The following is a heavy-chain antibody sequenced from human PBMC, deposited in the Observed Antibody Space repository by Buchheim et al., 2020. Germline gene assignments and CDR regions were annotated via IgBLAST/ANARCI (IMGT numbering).Heavy chain of an antibody. D-gene: IGHD2-15*01. CDR1: GYTFTSYD. J-gene: IGHJ6*03. V-gene: IGHV1-8*01. Sequence: QVQLVQSGAEVKKPGASVKVSCKASGYTFTSYDINWVRQATGQGLEWMGWMNPNSGNTGYAQKFQGRVTMTRNTSITTAYMELSSLRSEDKAVYYCARGRYYSGGSCYSHYYYYYMNVWGKETT. CDR3: ARGRYYSGGSCYSHYYYYYMNV. CDR2: MNPNSGNT.